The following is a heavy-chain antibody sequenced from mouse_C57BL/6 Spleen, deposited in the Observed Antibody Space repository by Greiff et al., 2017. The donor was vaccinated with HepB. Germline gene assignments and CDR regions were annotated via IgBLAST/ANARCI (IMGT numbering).Heavy chain of an antibody. Sequence: VKLMESGPELVKPGASVKISCKASGYAFSSSWMNWVKQRPGKGLEWIGRIYPGDGDTNYNGKFKGKATLTADKSSSTAYMQLSSLTSEDSAVYFCARERNYSTAWFAYWGQGTLVTVSA. V-gene: IGHV1-82*01. CDR2: IYPGDGDT. CDR3: ARERNYSTAWFAY. CDR1: GYAFSSSW. J-gene: IGHJ3*01. D-gene: IGHD2-5*01.